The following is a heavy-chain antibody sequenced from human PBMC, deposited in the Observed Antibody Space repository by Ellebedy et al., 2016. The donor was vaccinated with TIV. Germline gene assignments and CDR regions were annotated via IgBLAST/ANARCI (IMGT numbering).Heavy chain of an antibody. J-gene: IGHJ6*02. D-gene: IGHD5-12*01. Sequence: SVKVSXXASGGTFSSYAISWVRQAPGQGLEWMGGIIPIFGTANYAQKFQGRVTITADKSTGTAYMELSSLRSEDTAVYYCAAGGGYDLVFDYYYGMDVWGQGTTVTVSS. CDR3: AAGGGYDLVFDYYYGMDV. CDR1: GGTFSSYA. CDR2: IIPIFGTA. V-gene: IGHV1-69*06.